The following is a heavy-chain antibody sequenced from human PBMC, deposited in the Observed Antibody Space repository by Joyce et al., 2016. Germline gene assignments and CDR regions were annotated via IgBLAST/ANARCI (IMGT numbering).Heavy chain of an antibody. V-gene: IGHV4-59*01. CDR1: GVSFTTFY. Sequence: QVQLQESGPGLVKPSETLSLACTVSGVSFTTFYWNWVRQPPGKGLEWIGHSYYSRSTNYQPALQSRLTIAVDTAKSQFSLKLTSLTAADTAVYYCAGGSGDYWCQGTLVTVSS. CDR2: SYYSRST. J-gene: IGHJ4*02. CDR3: AGGSGDY. D-gene: IGHD3-10*01.